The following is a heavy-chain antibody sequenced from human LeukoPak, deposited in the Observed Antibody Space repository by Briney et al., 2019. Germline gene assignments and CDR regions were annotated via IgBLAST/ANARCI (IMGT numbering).Heavy chain of an antibody. J-gene: IGHJ4*02. CDR3: ARANSGYDWGRFDY. Sequence: SVKVSCKASGGTFRCYAISWVRQAPGQGLEWMGGIIPIFGTANYAQKFQGRVTITTDESTSTAYMELSSLRSEDTAVYYCARANSGYDWGRFDYWGQGTLVTVSS. CDR1: GGTFRCYA. CDR2: IIPIFGTA. D-gene: IGHD5-12*01. V-gene: IGHV1-69*05.